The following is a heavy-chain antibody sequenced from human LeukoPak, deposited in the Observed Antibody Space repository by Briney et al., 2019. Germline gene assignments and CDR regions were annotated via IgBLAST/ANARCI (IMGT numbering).Heavy chain of an antibody. D-gene: IGHD4-17*01. Sequence: SETLSLTCTVSGGSIRSHYWSWIRQPPGKGLEWIGCIYYSGSTNYNPSLKSRVTISVDTSKNQFSLKLSSVTAADTAVYYCARHRGDYDGNQYYLDYWGQGTLVTVSS. J-gene: IGHJ4*02. V-gene: IGHV4-59*08. CDR3: ARHRGDYDGNQYYLDY. CDR1: GGSIRSHY. CDR2: IYYSGST.